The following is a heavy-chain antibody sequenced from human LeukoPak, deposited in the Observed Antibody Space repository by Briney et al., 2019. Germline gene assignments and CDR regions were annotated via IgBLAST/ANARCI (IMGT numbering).Heavy chain of an antibody. V-gene: IGHV3-21*01. CDR3: ARAPVSGSYHFDY. D-gene: IGHD1-26*01. J-gene: IGHJ4*02. Sequence: GGSLRLSCAASGFTFSSYSMNWVRQAPGKGLELVSSISSSSSYIYYADSVKGRFTISRDNDKNSLYLQMNSLRAEDTAVYYCARAPVSGSYHFDYWGQGTLVTVSS. CDR2: ISSSSSYI. CDR1: GFTFSSYS.